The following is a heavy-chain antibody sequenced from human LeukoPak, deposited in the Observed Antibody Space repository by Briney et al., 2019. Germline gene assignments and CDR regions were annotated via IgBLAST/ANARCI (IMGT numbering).Heavy chain of an antibody. V-gene: IGHV3-74*01. CDR2: INSDGNYT. J-gene: IGHJ4*02. CDR1: GFTFSSYW. Sequence: SGGSLRLSCAASGFTFSSYWMNWVRQAPGKGLVWVSRINSDGNYTTYADSVKGRFTISRDNAKNTLSLQMNSLRAEDTAVYYCAREYSSGWTSDYWGQGTLVTASS. D-gene: IGHD6-19*01. CDR3: AREYSSGWTSDY.